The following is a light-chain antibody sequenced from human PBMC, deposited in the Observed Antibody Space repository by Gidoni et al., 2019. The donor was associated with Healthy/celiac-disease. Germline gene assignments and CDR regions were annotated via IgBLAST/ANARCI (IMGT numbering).Light chain of an antibody. V-gene: IGKV2-30*01. Sequence: VVMTQSPLSLPVTLGQPASISCRSNQSLVYTDGDTYLSWFQQRPGQSPRRLIYKVSNRDSGVPDRFSGSGSGTDFTLKISRVAAEDVGVYYCMQGTHWPLTSGGGTKVEIK. CDR1: QSLVYTDGDTY. J-gene: IGKJ4*01. CDR2: KVS. CDR3: MQGTHWPLT.